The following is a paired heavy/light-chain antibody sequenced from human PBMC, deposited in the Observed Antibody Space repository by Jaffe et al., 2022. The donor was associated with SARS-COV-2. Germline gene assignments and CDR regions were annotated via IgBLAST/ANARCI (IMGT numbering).Heavy chain of an antibody. Sequence: QVHLVQSGAEVKKPGSSMKVSCKASGDTFTNYAIGWVRQAPGQGLEWMGEIIPFFGTTKYAQKFQGRVTITADESTSTVYMDVSSLRSEDTAVYFCARDRGSSWYDHWGQGTLITVSS. V-gene: IGHV1-69*01. D-gene: IGHD6-13*01. CDR1: GDTFTNYA. CDR3: ARDRGSSWYDH. J-gene: IGHJ5*02. CDR2: IIPFFGTT.
Light chain of an antibody. Sequence: DIVMTQSPDSLAASLGERATINCKSSQSLLSSSNNQNYLAWYQQKPRQPPKLLIYWASTRESGVPDRFSGSGSGTDFTLTINGLQAEDVADYYCQQYFTTPRTFGPGTKVDIK. CDR1: QSLLSSSNNQNY. J-gene: IGKJ3*01. CDR3: QQYFTTPRT. V-gene: IGKV4-1*01. CDR2: WAS.